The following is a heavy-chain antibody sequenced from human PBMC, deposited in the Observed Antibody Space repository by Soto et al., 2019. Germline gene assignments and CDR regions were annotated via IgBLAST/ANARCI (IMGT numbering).Heavy chain of an antibody. CDR3: ARPPDHDFGGVAHGMDV. CDR2: ISYDGSSK. CDR1: GFSFSRYA. J-gene: IGHJ6*02. D-gene: IGHD3-3*01. V-gene: IGHV3-30-3*01. Sequence: QVQLVESGGGVVQPGRSLRLSCAASGFSFSRYAMHWVRQAPGKGLEWVAVISYDGSSKDYADSVKGRFTISRDNSKNTLYVQMNSLRGEDTAVYYCARPPDHDFGGVAHGMDVWGQGTTVTVSS.